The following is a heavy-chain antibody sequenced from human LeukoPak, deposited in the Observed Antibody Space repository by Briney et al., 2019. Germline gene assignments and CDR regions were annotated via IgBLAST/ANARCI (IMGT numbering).Heavy chain of an antibody. D-gene: IGHD3-3*01. CDR3: ARGRTIFGVVNGENYMDV. Sequence: ASVKVSCKASGGTFSSYAISWVRQAPGQGLEWMGGIIPIFGTANCAQKFQGRVTITTDESTSTAYMELSSLRSDDTAVYYCARGRTIFGVVNGENYMDVWGKGTTVTVSS. V-gene: IGHV1-69*05. J-gene: IGHJ6*03. CDR2: IIPIFGTA. CDR1: GGTFSSYA.